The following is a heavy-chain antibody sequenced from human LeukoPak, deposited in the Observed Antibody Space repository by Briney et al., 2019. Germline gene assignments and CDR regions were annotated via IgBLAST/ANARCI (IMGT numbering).Heavy chain of an antibody. J-gene: IGHJ4*02. CDR3: AREYCTNGVCLDY. CDR1: GGPISSYY. V-gene: IGHV4-4*07. D-gene: IGHD2-8*01. Sequence: PSETLSLTCTVSGGPISSYYWSWIRQPAGKGLEWIGRIYTSGSTNYNPSLKSRVTMSVDTSKNQFSLKLSSVTAADTAVYYCAREYCTNGVCLDYWAREPWSPSPQ. CDR2: IYTSGST.